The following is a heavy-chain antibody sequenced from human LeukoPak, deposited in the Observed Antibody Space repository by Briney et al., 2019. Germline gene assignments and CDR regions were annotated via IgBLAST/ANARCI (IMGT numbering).Heavy chain of an antibody. CDR1: GFPFSSYA. D-gene: IGHD6-13*01. J-gene: IGHJ4*02. Sequence: PGRSLRLSCAASGFPFSSYAMHWVRQAPGKGLEWVAVISYDGSNKYYADSVKGRFTISRDNSKNTLYLQMNSLRAEDTAVYYCARPFIAAAGPFDYWGQGTLVTVSS. CDR3: ARPFIAAAGPFDY. CDR2: ISYDGSNK. V-gene: IGHV3-30*04.